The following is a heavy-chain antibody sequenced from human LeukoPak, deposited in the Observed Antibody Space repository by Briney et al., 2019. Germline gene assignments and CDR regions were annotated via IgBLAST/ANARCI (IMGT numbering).Heavy chain of an antibody. V-gene: IGHV4-34*01. D-gene: IGHD3-10*01. CDR2: INHSGST. J-gene: IGHJ6*03. CDR1: GGSFSGYY. Sequence: SETLSLTCAVYGGSFSGYYWSWIRQPPGKGLEWIGEINHSGSTNYNPSLKSRVTISVDTSKNQFSLKLSSVTAADTAMYYCARQYMVRGAAMDVWGKGTTVTISS. CDR3: ARQYMVRGAAMDV.